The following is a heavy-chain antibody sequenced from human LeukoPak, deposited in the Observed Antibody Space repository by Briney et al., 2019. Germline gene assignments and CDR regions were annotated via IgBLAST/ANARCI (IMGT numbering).Heavy chain of an antibody. CDR3: ARERGRITLVRGVIPDAFDI. CDR1: GGSISSSNW. V-gene: IGHV4-4*02. J-gene: IGHJ3*02. Sequence: SGTLSLTCAVSGGSISSSNWWSWVRQPPGKGLECIGEIYHSGSTDYNPSLKSRVTISVDTSKNQFSLKLISVTAADTAVYYCARERGRITLVRGVIPDAFDIWGQGTMVTVSS. CDR2: IYHSGST. D-gene: IGHD3-10*01.